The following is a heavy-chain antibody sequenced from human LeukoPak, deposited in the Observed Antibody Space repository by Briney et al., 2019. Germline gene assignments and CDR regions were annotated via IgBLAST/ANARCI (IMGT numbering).Heavy chain of an antibody. Sequence: GSLRLSCAASGFTFSSYAMSWVRQAPGKGLEWVSAISGSGGSTYYADSVKGRFTISRDNSKNTLYLQMNSLRAEDTAVYYCAKDRYYGSGSYYSCFDYWGQGTLVTVSS. J-gene: IGHJ4*02. CDR1: GFTFSSYA. CDR2: ISGSGGST. V-gene: IGHV3-23*01. CDR3: AKDRYYGSGSYYSCFDY. D-gene: IGHD3-10*01.